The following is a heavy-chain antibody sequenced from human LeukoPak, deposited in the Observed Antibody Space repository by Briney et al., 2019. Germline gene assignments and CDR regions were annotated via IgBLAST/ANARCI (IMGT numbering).Heavy chain of an antibody. D-gene: IGHD4-17*01. CDR2: INSDGSST. CDR3: ARKGYGDYHHDY. Sequence: GGSLRLSCAASGFTFSSYWMHWVCQAPGKGLVWVSRINSDGSSTSYADSVKGRFTISRDNAKNTLYLQMNSLRAEDTAVYYCARKGYGDYHHDYWGQGTLVTVSS. J-gene: IGHJ4*02. CDR1: GFTFSSYW. V-gene: IGHV3-74*01.